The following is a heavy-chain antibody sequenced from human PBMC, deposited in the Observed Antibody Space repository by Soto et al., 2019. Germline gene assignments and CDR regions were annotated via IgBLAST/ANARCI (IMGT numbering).Heavy chain of an antibody. CDR2: ISGSGGST. D-gene: IGHD6-6*01. CDR1: GFTFSSYA. CDR3: AKGGRGSSSGWFDP. V-gene: IGHV3-23*01. J-gene: IGHJ5*02. Sequence: GGSLRLSCAASGFTFSSYAMSWVRQAPGKGLEWVSAISGSGGSTYYADSVKGRFTISRNNSKNTLYLQMNSLRAEDAAVYYCAKGGRGSSSGWFDPWGQGTLVTVSS.